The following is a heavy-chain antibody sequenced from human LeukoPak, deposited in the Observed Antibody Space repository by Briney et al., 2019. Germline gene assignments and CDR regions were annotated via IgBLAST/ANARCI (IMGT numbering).Heavy chain of an antibody. J-gene: IGHJ3*02. Sequence: SETLSLTCTVSGGSISSGSYYWSWIRQPAGKGLEWIGRIYTSGSTNYNPSLKSRVTISVDTSKNQFSLKLSSVTAADTAVYYCARDRPRAAFDIWGQGTMVTVSS. CDR2: IYTSGST. CDR1: GGSISSGSYY. V-gene: IGHV4-61*02. CDR3: ARDRPRAAFDI.